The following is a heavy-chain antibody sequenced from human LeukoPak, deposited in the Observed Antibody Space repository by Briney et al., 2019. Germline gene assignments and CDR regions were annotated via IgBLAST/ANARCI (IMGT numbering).Heavy chain of an antibody. CDR3: ARPSYYYDSSGSHPFDY. CDR1: GGSISSSSTYY. J-gene: IGHJ4*02. V-gene: IGHV4-39*01. Sequence: SETLSLTCTVSGGSISSSSTYYWGWIRQPPGKGLEWIGSIYYSGNTYYNPSLKSRVTISGDTSKNQFSLRLSSVTAADTAVYYCARPSYYYDSSGSHPFDYWGQGALVTVSS. CDR2: IYYSGNT. D-gene: IGHD3-22*01.